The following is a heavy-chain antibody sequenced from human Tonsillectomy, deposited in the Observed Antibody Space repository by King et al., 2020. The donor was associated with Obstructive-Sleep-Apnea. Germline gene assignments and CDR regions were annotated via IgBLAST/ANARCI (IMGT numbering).Heavy chain of an antibody. CDR1: GYTFTNYY. CDR2: IIPNSGGT. D-gene: IGHD2-15*01. J-gene: IGHJ4*02. V-gene: IGHV1-2*04. Sequence: VQLVESGAEVKKPGAAVKVSCTTSGYTFTNYYIHWVRQAPGQGLEWMGWIIPNSGGTNYAQKFQGWVTMTSDTSISTTYLELGRLKSDDTAVYYCGRVRIPAGSWYYFYYWGQGTLVTVPP. CDR3: GRVRIPAGSWYYFYY.